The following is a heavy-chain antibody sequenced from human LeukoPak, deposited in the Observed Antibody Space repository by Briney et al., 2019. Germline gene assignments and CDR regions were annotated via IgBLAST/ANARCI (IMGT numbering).Heavy chain of an antibody. CDR3: AKGSSSSCYGCLEY. Sequence: GGSLRLSCAASGFTFSNFAVSWVRQAQGKGLEWVSAISGSGGSTYYTDSVKGRFTISRDNSKNTLYLQMNSLRAEDTAVYYCAKGSSSSCYGCLEYWGQGTLVTVSS. D-gene: IGHD2-2*01. V-gene: IGHV3-23*01. CDR1: GFTFSNFA. J-gene: IGHJ4*02. CDR2: ISGSGGST.